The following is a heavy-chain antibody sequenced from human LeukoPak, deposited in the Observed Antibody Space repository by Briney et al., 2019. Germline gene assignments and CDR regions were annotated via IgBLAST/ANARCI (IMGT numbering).Heavy chain of an antibody. Sequence: GGSLRLSCAASGFTFSGSAMHWVRQASGKGLEWVGRIRSKANSYATAYAASVKGRFTISRDDSKNTAYLQMNSLKTEDTAVYYCTRHVLAGQARLEWLLYPSHYYYMDVWGKGTTVTVSS. CDR1: GFTFSGSA. D-gene: IGHD3-3*01. CDR2: IRSKANSYAT. J-gene: IGHJ6*03. CDR3: TRHVLAGQARLEWLLYPSHYYYMDV. V-gene: IGHV3-73*01.